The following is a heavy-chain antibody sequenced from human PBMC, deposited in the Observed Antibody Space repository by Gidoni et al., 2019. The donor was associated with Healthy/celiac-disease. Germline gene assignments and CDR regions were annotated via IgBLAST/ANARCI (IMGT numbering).Heavy chain of an antibody. Sequence: EVQLLESGGGLVQPGGSLRLSCAASGFTFSSYAMSWVRQAPGKGLEWVSAISGSGGSTYYADSVKGRFTISSDNSKNTMYLQMNSLRAEDTAVYYCAKATLSSSWGYGEDYWGQGTLVTVSS. CDR2: ISGSGGST. J-gene: IGHJ4*02. CDR1: GFTFSSYA. D-gene: IGHD6-13*01. CDR3: AKATLSSSWGYGEDY. V-gene: IGHV3-23*01.